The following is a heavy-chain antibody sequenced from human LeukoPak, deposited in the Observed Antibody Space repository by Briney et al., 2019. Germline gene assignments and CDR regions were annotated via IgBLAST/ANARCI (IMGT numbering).Heavy chain of an antibody. CDR2: IYISGST. Sequence: PSETLSLTCTVSGGSIRSYYWSWIRQPAEKGLEWIGRIYISGSTNYNPSLKSRVTMSVDTSKNQFSLKLNSVTAADTAVYYCAREYGDFDYWGQGTLVTVSS. V-gene: IGHV4-4*07. CDR1: GGSIRSYY. J-gene: IGHJ4*02. D-gene: IGHD4-17*01. CDR3: AREYGDFDY.